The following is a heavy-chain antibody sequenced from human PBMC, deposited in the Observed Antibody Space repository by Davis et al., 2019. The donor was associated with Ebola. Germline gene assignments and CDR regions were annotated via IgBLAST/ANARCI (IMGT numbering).Heavy chain of an antibody. D-gene: IGHD6-6*01. V-gene: IGHV3-30*09. J-gene: IGHJ4*02. Sequence: GESLKISCAASGFTFTNYVMSWVRQAPGKGLEWVAVVSFDGSVTHYGDSLRGRFAVSRDNFRNTVSLQMSSLRNEDTGVYYCAKETNEYSSSSNDFWGQGIRVTVSS. CDR2: VSFDGSVT. CDR3: AKETNEYSSSSNDF. CDR1: GFTFTNYV.